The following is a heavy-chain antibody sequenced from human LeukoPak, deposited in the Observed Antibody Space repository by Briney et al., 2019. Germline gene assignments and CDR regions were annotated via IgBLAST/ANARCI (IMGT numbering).Heavy chain of an antibody. D-gene: IGHD4-23*01. CDR3: GRVTLYAFDI. V-gene: IGHV1-46*01. J-gene: IGHJ3*02. CDR2: ISPSGGTT. Sequence: GASVKVSCKGSGNTFSSYFIHWVRQAPGHGLEWMGIISPSGGTTSYAQEFQGRVTMTRDTSTSTVYMELSSLRSEDTAVYYCGRVTLYAFDIWGQGTMVTVSS. CDR1: GNTFSSYF.